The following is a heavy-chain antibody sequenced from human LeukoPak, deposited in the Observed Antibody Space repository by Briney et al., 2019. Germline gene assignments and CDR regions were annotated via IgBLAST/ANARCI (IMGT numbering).Heavy chain of an antibody. CDR2: IRYDGSNK. J-gene: IGHJ4*02. Sequence: PGGSLRLSCSASGFTFSSFGMHWVRQAPGKGLEWVAFIRYDGSNKYYADSVKGRFTISRDNSKNTLFLQMNSLRAEDTALYYCARGAAGQRGFDYWGQGTLATVSS. D-gene: IGHD6-13*01. V-gene: IGHV3-30*02. CDR1: GFTFSSFG. CDR3: ARGAAGQRGFDY.